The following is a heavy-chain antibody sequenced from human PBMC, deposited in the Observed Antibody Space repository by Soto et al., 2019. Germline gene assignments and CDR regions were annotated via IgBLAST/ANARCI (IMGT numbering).Heavy chain of an antibody. D-gene: IGHD6-19*01. V-gene: IGHV4-39*01. J-gene: IGHJ4*02. CDR1: GGSISSSSYY. CDR2: IYYSGST. CDR3: ARLSSSGWYPWVYFDY. Sequence: QLQLQESGPGLVKPSETLSLTCTVSGGSISSSSYYWGWIRQPPGKGLEWIGSIYYSGSTDYNPSLKSRVTISVDTSKYRFSLKLSSVTAADTAVYYCARLSSSGWYPWVYFDYWGQGTLVTVSS.